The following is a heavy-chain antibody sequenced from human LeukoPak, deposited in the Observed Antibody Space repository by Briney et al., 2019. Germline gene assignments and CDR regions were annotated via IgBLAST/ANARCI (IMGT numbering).Heavy chain of an antibody. J-gene: IGHJ4*02. CDR1: GYSISSGYY. CDR3: AANSADYNTLGSSYKV. V-gene: IGHV4-38-2*02. Sequence: SETLSLTCTVSGYSISSGYYWGWIRQPPGKGLEWIGSIYHSGSTYYNPSLKSRVTISVDTSKNQFSLKLNSVTAADTAVFYCAANSADYNTLGSSYKVWGQGTLVTVSS. CDR2: IYHSGST. D-gene: IGHD3-10*01.